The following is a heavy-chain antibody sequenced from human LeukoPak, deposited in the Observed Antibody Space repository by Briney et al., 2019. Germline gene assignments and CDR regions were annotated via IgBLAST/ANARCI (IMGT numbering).Heavy chain of an antibody. CDR3: ARDSSEQLARDENWFDP. J-gene: IGHJ5*02. CDR1: GFTFSTNA. Sequence: TGGSLRLSCAASGFTFSTNALNWVRQAPGKGLEWVSTISASGGSTDYADSVKGRFTISRDNAKNSLYLQMNSLRAEDTAVYYCARDSSEQLARDENWFDPWGQGTLVTVSS. CDR2: ISASGGST. D-gene: IGHD6-6*01. V-gene: IGHV3-23*01.